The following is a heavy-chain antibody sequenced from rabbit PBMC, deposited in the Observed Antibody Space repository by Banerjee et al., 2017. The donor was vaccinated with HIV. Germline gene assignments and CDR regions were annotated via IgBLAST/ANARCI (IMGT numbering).Heavy chain of an antibody. CDR3: ARGLIGSYCDYYFNL. J-gene: IGHJ4*01. CDR1: GFDFSSYH. D-gene: IGHD5-1*01. Sequence: QLKETGGGLVQPGGSLTLSCKASGFDFSSYHMNWVRQAPGKGLEWIGIIYGDSGSTDYASWVNGRFTISSDNAQNTVDLQMNSLTAADTATYFCARGLIGSYCDYYFNLWGPGTLVTVS. V-gene: IGHV1S7*01. CDR2: IYGDSGST.